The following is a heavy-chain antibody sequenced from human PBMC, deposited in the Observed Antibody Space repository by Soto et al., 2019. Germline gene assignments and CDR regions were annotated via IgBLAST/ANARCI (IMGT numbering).Heavy chain of an antibody. CDR1: QFTFNNYW. CDR2: IKQDGSEK. CDR3: ARTQNYDFWSGYYKAPPYYHYGMDV. Sequence: PRGALRLTCAASQFTFNNYWMNWVRQAPGKGLEWVANIKQDGSEKDYVDSVKGRFTISRDNAKNSLFLQMNSLGAEDTAVYYCARTQNYDFWSGYYKAPPYYHYGMDVWGQGTTVTVS. J-gene: IGHJ6*02. V-gene: IGHV3-7*03. D-gene: IGHD3-3*01.